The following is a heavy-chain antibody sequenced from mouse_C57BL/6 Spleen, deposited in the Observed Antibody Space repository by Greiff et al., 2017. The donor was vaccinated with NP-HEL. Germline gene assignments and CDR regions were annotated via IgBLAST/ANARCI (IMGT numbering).Heavy chain of an antibody. CDR3: AIYGSFAY. V-gene: IGHV1-69*01. D-gene: IGHD1-1*01. CDR2: IDPSDSYT. J-gene: IGHJ3*01. CDR1: GYTFTSYW. Sequence: VQLQQSGAELVMPGASVKLSCKASGYTFTSYWMHWVKQRPGQGLEWIGEIDPSDSYTNYNQKFKGKSTLTVDKSSSTAYMQLSSLTSEDSAVYYCAIYGSFAYWGQGTLVTVSA.